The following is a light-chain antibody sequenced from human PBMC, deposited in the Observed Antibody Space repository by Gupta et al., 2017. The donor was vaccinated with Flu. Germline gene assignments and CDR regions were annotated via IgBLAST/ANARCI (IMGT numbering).Light chain of an antibody. CDR1: TSDVGGYNY. CDR2: YVS. V-gene: IGLV2-14*03. J-gene: IGLJ2*01. CDR3: SSSATSSTIVV. Sequence: ITITSTGATSDVGGYNYVFWYHHHPADTPNLLIYYVSSRRSAVADRFSASKSGTTASVTTTGVQAEEEAAYYCSSSATSSTIVVFGGGTKLTVL.